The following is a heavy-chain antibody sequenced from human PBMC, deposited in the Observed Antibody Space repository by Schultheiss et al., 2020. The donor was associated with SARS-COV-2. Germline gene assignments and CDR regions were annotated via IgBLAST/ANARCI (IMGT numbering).Heavy chain of an antibody. D-gene: IGHD3-10*01. Sequence: GGSLRLSCAASGFTFSSYGMHWVRQAPGKGLEWVAVISYDGSNKYYADSVKGRFTISRDNSKNTLYLQMNSLRAEDTAVYYCAKVGGITMVRGVITQLGGMDVWGQGTTVTVSS. CDR1: GFTFSSYG. CDR2: ISYDGSNK. J-gene: IGHJ6*02. CDR3: AKVGGITMVRGVITQLGGMDV. V-gene: IGHV3-30*18.